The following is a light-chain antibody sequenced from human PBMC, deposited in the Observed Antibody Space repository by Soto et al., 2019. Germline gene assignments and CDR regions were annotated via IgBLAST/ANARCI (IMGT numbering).Light chain of an antibody. Sequence: QSALTQPASVSGSHGQSITISCTGTSSDVGGYNYVSWYQQHPGKAPKLMIYDVSNRPSGVSNRFSGSKSGNTASLTISGLQAEDEADYYCSSYTSSSTSDYVFGTGTKLTVL. J-gene: IGLJ1*01. CDR2: DVS. CDR3: SSYTSSSTSDYV. CDR1: SSDVGGYNY. V-gene: IGLV2-14*01.